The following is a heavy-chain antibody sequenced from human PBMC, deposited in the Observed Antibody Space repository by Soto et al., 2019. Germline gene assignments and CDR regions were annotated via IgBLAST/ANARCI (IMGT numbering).Heavy chain of an antibody. CDR2: VNSDGSIT. D-gene: IGHD5-18*01. V-gene: IGHV3-74*01. CDR3: TRDQRYSSAV. Sequence: EVQLVESGGGLVQPGGSLRLSCAASGFDFTNSWMHWVRQAPGKGLVWVSHVNSDGSITTYADSVKGRFTISRDNAKNTVYLQMNSLRFEATAVYYCTRDQRYSSAVWGQGTLVTVSS. CDR1: GFDFTNSW. J-gene: IGHJ4*02.